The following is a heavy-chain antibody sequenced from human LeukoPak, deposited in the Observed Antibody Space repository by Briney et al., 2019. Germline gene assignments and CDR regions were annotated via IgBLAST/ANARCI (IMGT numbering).Heavy chain of an antibody. Sequence: ASVKVSCKASGYTFTSYGISWVRQAPGQGLEWMGWIGAYNGNTNYAQKLQGRVTMTTDTSTSTAYMELRSLRSDDTAVYYCARDRNDYGDSLFDPWGQGTLVTVSS. CDR2: IGAYNGNT. CDR3: ARDRNDYGDSLFDP. D-gene: IGHD4-17*01. CDR1: GYTFTSYG. V-gene: IGHV1-18*01. J-gene: IGHJ5*02.